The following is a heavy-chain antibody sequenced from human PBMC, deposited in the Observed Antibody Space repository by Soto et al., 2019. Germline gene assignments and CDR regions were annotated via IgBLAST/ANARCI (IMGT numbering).Heavy chain of an antibody. CDR1: GFIFSNFG. V-gene: IGHV3-30*03. CDR3: TTSQQPEDIVNTTHEY. CDR2: ISSDVTIK. D-gene: IGHD5-12*01. J-gene: IGHJ4*02. Sequence: GGSLRLSCAASGFIFSNFGMHWVRQAPGKGLEWVAVISSDVTIKYYGDSVTGRFTISRDNSKNTLYLQMNSLRAEDTAVYYCTTSQQPEDIVNTTHEYWGLGTLVTVSS.